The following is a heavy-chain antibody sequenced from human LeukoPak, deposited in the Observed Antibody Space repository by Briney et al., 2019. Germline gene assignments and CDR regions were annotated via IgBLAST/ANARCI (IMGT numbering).Heavy chain of an antibody. Sequence: GGSLRLSCAGSGFTFSSYAMSWVRQAPGKGLEWVSGISGSGGSTYYADSVKGRFTISRDNSKNSLYLQMNSLRAEDTAVYYCARDRRSAYYFDYWGQGTLVTVSS. J-gene: IGHJ4*02. V-gene: IGHV3-23*01. CDR2: ISGSGGST. CDR1: GFTFSSYA. CDR3: ARDRRSAYYFDY. D-gene: IGHD2-21*01.